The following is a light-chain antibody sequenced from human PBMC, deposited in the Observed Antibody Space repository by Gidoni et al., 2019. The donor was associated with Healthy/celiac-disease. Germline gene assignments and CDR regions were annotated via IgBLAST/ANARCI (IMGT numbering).Light chain of an antibody. Sequence: IQMTQSPSSLSASVGDRVTITCRASQSISSYLTWYQQKPGKAPKLLIYAASSLKSGVPSRFSGSGSGTDFTLTISSLQPEDFATYYCQQCYSTPLTFGGGTKVEIK. CDR2: AAS. CDR1: QSISSY. J-gene: IGKJ4*01. CDR3: QQCYSTPLT. V-gene: IGKV1-39*01.